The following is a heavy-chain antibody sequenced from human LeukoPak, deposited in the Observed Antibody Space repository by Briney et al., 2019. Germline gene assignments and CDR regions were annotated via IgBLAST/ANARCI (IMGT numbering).Heavy chain of an antibody. V-gene: IGHV3-30*03. CDR3: ARGGGGFDY. Sequence: GGSLRLSCAASGFTFSSYGMHWVRQAPGKGLEWVAVISYDGSSKYYADSVKGRFTISRDNSKNTLYLQMNSLRAEDTAVYYCARGGGGFDYWGQGTLVTVSS. CDR1: GFTFSSYG. D-gene: IGHD3-16*01. CDR2: ISYDGSSK. J-gene: IGHJ4*02.